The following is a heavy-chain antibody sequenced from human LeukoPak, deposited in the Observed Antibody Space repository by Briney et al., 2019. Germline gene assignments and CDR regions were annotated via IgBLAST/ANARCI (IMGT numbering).Heavy chain of an antibody. J-gene: IGHJ4*02. Sequence: GGSLRLSCAASGFTVSSYYMSWVRQAPGKGLEWVSVIYSGGSTYYADSVKGRFTISRDNSKNTLYLQMNSLRAEDTAVYYCARDEGYYDSSGYYSLQDYWGQGTLVTVSS. V-gene: IGHV3-66*01. CDR1: GFTVSSYY. CDR3: ARDEGYYDSSGYYSLQDY. CDR2: IYSGGST. D-gene: IGHD3-22*01.